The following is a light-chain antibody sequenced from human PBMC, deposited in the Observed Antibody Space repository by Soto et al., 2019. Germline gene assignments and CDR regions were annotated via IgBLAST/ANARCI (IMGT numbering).Light chain of an antibody. V-gene: IGLV4-69*01. CDR2: LNSDGSH. CDR1: SGHSNYA. J-gene: IGLJ2*01. CDR3: QTWGSGIVV. Sequence: QLVLTQSPSASASLGASVNLTCTLSSGHSNYAIAWHQQQSEKGPRYLMKLNSDGSHSKGDGIPDRCSGSSSGAERYLTISGVQSEDEADYYCQTWGSGIVVFGGGTKVTVL.